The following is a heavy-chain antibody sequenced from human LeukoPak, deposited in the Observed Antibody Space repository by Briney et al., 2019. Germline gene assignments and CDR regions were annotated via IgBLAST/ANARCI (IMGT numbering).Heavy chain of an antibody. J-gene: IGHJ4*02. Sequence: PTGGSLRLSCAASGFTLSSYAMSWVRQAPGKGLEWVSGISGSGGTTYYADSVKGRFTISRDNSKNTLYLQMNSLRAEDTAVYYCAKDRGRSAFYSFDYWGQGTLVTVSS. CDR2: ISGSGGTT. D-gene: IGHD1-26*01. CDR1: GFTLSSYA. CDR3: AKDRGRSAFYSFDY. V-gene: IGHV3-23*01.